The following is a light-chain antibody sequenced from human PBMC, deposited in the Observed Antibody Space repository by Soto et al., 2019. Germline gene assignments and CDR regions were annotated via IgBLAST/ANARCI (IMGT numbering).Light chain of an antibody. J-gene: IGLJ1*01. CDR2: EGS. V-gene: IGLV2-23*01. CDR3: CSYAGSGTYV. CDR1: SSDVGSYNL. Sequence: QSALTQPAPVSGSPGQSISISCTGTSSDVGSYNLVSWYQQYPGKAPKLLIYEGSKRPSGISNRFSGSKSGNTASLTISGLQAEDDADYYCCSYAGSGTYVFGTGTKLTVL.